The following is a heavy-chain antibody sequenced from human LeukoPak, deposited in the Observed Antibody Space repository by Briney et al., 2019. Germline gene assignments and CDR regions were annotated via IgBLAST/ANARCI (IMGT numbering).Heavy chain of an antibody. CDR2: IYYSGST. V-gene: IGHV4-31*03. J-gene: IGHJ5*02. CDR1: GGSINNGDYY. Sequence: SETLSLTCTVSGGSINNGDYYWNWIRQRPGKGLEWIGYIYYSGSTYYSPSLKSRVTISIDTSKNQFSLKLRSVTAADTAVYYCARALSSNDYGDPGWFDPWGQGTLVTVSS. CDR3: ARALSSNDYGDPGWFDP. D-gene: IGHD4-17*01.